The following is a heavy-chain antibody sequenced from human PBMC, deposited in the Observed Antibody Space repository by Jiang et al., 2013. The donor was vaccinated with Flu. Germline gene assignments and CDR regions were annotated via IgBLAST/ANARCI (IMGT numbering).Heavy chain of an antibody. V-gene: IGHV3-30*02. CDR2: VWHDGSNK. Sequence: VQLVESGGGVVQPGGSLRLSCGASGFTFNFYRMHWVRQAPGKGLEWVASVWHDGSNKFSADSVKGRFTISRDNSKNTLYLQMNSLRPEDTAVYYCATLRGSTYDTYLMDIWGQGTLVSVSS. CDR1: GFTFNFYR. J-gene: IGHJ4*02. D-gene: IGHD2-2*01. CDR3: ATLRGSTYDTYLMDI.